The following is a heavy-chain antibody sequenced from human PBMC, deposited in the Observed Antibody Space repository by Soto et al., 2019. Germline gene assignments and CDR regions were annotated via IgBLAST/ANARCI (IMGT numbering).Heavy chain of an antibody. J-gene: IGHJ3*02. Sequence: QVQLVQSGAEVKKPGSSVKVSCKASGGTFSSYAISWVRQAPGQGLEWMGGIIPIFGTANYAQKFQGRVTITADESTSTAYMELSSLRSEDTAVYYCARVREMATRFLGDDAFDIWGQGTMVTVSP. V-gene: IGHV1-69*01. CDR2: IIPIFGTA. D-gene: IGHD5-12*01. CDR3: ARVREMATRFLGDDAFDI. CDR1: GGTFSSYA.